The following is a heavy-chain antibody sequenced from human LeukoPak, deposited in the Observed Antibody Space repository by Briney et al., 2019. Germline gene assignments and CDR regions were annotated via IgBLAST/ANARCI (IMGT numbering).Heavy chain of an antibody. CDR3: ARDRGANLGVLGNGY. CDR2: INPNSGGT. V-gene: IGHV1-2*02. CDR1: GYTFTGYY. J-gene: IGHJ4*02. Sequence: ASVKVSCKASGYTFTGYYMHWVRQAPGQGLEWMGWINPNSGGTNYAQKFQGRLTMTRDTSISTAYMELSRLRSDDMAVYYCARDRGANLGVLGNGYWGQGTLVTVSS. D-gene: IGHD3-10*01.